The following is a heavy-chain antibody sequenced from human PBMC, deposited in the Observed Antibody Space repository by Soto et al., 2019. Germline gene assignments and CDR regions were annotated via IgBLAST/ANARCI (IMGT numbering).Heavy chain of an antibody. CDR3: ARDVYHYVMDL. Sequence: EAPLVESGGGLVQPGGSLRLSCAASGFTFSGYWMSWVRQAPGKGLEWVANINQDGSGKYYMDSVKGRFTISRDNTKNSLYLQMNSLGDDDTAVYYCARDVYHYVMDLWGQGTTVTVSS. CDR2: INQDGSGK. J-gene: IGHJ6*02. CDR1: GFTFSGYW. V-gene: IGHV3-7*04.